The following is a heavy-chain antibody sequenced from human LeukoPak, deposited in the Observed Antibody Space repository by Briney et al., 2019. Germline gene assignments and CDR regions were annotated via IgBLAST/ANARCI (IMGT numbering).Heavy chain of an antibody. J-gene: IGHJ4*02. D-gene: IGHD2-15*01. Sequence: GESLKISCKVSEYDFTNYWIGWVRQMPGKGLERMGIIYPSDSDIRYSPSFQGQVTISADKSISTAYLQWSSLKASDTAMYYCAIRGDYCSGGSCSHFDYWGQGTLVTVSS. V-gene: IGHV5-51*01. CDR3: AIRGDYCSGGSCSHFDY. CDR1: EYDFTNYW. CDR2: IYPSDSDI.